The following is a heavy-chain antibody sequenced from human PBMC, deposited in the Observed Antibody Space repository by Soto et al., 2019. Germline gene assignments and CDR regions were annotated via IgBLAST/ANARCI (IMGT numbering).Heavy chain of an antibody. D-gene: IGHD1-26*01. J-gene: IGHJ4*02. CDR1: GGSFSGYY. Sequence: PSETLSLTCAVYGGSFSGYYWSWIRQPPGKGLEWIGEINHSGSTNYNPSLKSRVTISVDTSKNQFSLKLSSVTAADTAVYYCARATRGSYSNWGQGTLVTVSS. CDR2: INHSGST. V-gene: IGHV4-34*01. CDR3: ARATRGSYSN.